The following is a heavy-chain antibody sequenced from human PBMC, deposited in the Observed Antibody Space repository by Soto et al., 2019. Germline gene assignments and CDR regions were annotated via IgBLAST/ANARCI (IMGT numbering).Heavy chain of an antibody. V-gene: IGHV3-15*01. CDR1: GFTFSNSY. CDR3: GTGSAFDI. D-gene: IGHD7-27*01. CDR2: IKRKSDGETT. J-gene: IGHJ3*02. Sequence: EVQLVESGGGLVKPGGSLRLSCAASGFTFSNSYMTWGRQTPGKGLEWLGRIKRKSDGETTDYAVPVKGRFTISRDDAKSTVYLQMNSLKTEYTAMYYCGTGSAFDIWGQGTMVTVSS.